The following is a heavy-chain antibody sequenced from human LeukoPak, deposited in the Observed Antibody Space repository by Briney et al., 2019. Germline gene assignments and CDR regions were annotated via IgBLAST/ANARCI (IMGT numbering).Heavy chain of an antibody. V-gene: IGHV3-23*01. CDR2: ISGSGGST. Sequence: GGSLRLPCAASGFTFSSYAMSWVRQAPGKGLEWVSAISGSGGSTYYADSVKGRFTISRDNSKNTLYLQMNSLRAEDTAVYYCAKGSLRYFDWSHAFDIWGQGTMVTVSS. CDR3: AKGSLRYFDWSHAFDI. J-gene: IGHJ3*02. CDR1: GFTFSSYA. D-gene: IGHD3-9*01.